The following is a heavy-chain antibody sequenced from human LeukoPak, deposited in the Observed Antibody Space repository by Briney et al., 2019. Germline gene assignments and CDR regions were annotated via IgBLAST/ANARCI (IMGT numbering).Heavy chain of an antibody. CDR1: GFTFSSYW. Sequence: GGSLRLSCAASGFTFSSYWMSWVRQAPGKGLEWVAKMKGSEEYYVDSVKGRFTISRDNAKNSLYLQMNSLRVDETAVYYCTRGARYCSEGSCYSWFDPWGQGTLVTVSS. CDR3: TRGARYCSEGSCYSWFDP. CDR2: MKGSEE. V-gene: IGHV3-7*01. D-gene: IGHD2-15*01. J-gene: IGHJ5*02.